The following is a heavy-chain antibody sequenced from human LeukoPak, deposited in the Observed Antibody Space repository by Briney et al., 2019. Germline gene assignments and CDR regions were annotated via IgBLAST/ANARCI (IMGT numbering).Heavy chain of an antibody. Sequence: ASLKVPCKASGYTFTAYFMHWVRQAPGQGLEWMGWINPDSGGTNYAQKFQGRVTMTRDTSISTAYMELSRLRSDDTAVYYCAREFNDAFDIWGQGTMVTVSS. CDR3: AREFNDAFDI. J-gene: IGHJ3*02. CDR1: GYTFTAYF. CDR2: INPDSGGT. V-gene: IGHV1-2*02.